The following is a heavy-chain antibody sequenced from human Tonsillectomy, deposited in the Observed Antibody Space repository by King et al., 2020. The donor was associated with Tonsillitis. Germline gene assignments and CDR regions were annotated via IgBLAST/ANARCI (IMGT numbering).Heavy chain of an antibody. J-gene: IGHJ6*03. CDR2: IVPAFGKK. Sequence: VQLVESGAAVKKPGSSVKVSCKASGDTFSNYAISWVRQAPGHGLEWMGGIVPAFGKKDYAQKFQDRVTITADGSTSTVYMDLSSLTSDDTAVYYCARDRWGYSNYSYYYYYMDV. V-gene: IGHV1-69*01. D-gene: IGHD4-11*01. CDR3: ARDRWGYSNYSYYYYYMDV. CDR1: GDTFSNYA.